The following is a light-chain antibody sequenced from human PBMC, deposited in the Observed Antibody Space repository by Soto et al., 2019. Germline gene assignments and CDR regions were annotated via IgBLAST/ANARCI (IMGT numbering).Light chain of an antibody. CDR3: QQCYSSWT. Sequence: IVMTQSPDSLAVSLGERATINCKSSQSVLYSSNNKNYLAWYQQKPGQPPKLLIYWASTRESGVPDRFSGSGSGTDFTLTISSLQAEDVTVYYCQQCYSSWTFGQGTKVEIK. J-gene: IGKJ1*01. CDR2: WAS. CDR1: QSVLYSSNNKNY. V-gene: IGKV4-1*01.